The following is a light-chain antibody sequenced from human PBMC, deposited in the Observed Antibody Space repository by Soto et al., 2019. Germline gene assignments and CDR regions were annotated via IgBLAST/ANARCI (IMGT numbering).Light chain of an antibody. V-gene: IGKV1-5*01. Sequence: DIQMTQSPSTLSASVGDRVTITCRASQSISSWLAWYQQKPGKAPKLLIYDASSLESGVPSRFSGSGSGTEFTLTISSLQPDDFATYYCQQYERFYTFGQGTKVDIK. CDR2: DAS. CDR1: QSISSW. CDR3: QQYERFYT. J-gene: IGKJ2*01.